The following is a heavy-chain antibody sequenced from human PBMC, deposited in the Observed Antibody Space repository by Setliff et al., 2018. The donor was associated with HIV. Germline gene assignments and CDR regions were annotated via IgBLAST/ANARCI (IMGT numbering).Heavy chain of an antibody. CDR2: IYYSGNT. V-gene: IGHV4-59*12. J-gene: IGHJ6*03. CDR3: ARDSSIVATTHYYYYMDV. D-gene: IGHD5-12*01. Sequence: SETLSLTCTVSGGSITGYYWSWIRQPPGKGLEWIGWIYYSGNTRYNPSLKSRVTISLDTSKNRFSLQLTSVTAADTAVYYCARDSSIVATTHYYYYMDVWGKGTTVTVSS. CDR1: GGSITGYY.